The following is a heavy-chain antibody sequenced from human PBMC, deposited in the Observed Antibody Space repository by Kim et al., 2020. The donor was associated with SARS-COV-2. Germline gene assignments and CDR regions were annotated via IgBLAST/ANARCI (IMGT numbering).Heavy chain of an antibody. CDR2: INSNGSST. J-gene: IGHJ4*01. CDR3: AMGGHLGSHY. Sequence: GGSLRLSCAASGFTFSRCWMNWVRQAPGKGLDSVSGINSNGSSTCYADSVKGRFTISRANSKNTLYLQMNSLRAEDTAVYYRAMGGHLGSHYWG. CDR1: GFTFSRCW. V-gene: IGHV3-74*01.